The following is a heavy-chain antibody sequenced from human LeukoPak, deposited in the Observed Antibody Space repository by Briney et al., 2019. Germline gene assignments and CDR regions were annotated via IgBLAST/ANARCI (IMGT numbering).Heavy chain of an antibody. Sequence: SETLSLTCAVYGGSFSGYYWSWIRQPPGMGLEWIGEINHSGSTNYNPSLKSRVTISVDTSKNQFSLKLSSVTAADTAVYYCAGGLAYCSSTSCHDYWGQGTLVTVSS. CDR3: AGGLAYCSSTSCHDY. J-gene: IGHJ4*02. CDR1: GGSFSGYY. CDR2: INHSGST. D-gene: IGHD2-2*01. V-gene: IGHV4-34*01.